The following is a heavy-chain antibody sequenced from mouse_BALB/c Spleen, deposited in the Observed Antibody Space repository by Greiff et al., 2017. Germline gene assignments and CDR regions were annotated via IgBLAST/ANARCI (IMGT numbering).Heavy chain of an antibody. D-gene: IGHD1-1*01. Sequence: EVMLVESGGGLVQPGGSLKLSCAASGFTFSSYTMSWVRQTPEKRLEWVAYISNGGGSTYYQDTVKGRFTISIDNAKNTRYLQLSSRKSEDTAMYYCARGGSSYWYFDVWGAGTTVTVSS. CDR1: GFTFSSYT. CDR3: ARGGSSYWYFDV. V-gene: IGHV5-12-2*01. J-gene: IGHJ1*01. CDR2: ISNGGGST.